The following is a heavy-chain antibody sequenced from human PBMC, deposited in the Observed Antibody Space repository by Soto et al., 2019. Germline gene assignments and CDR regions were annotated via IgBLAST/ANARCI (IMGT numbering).Heavy chain of an antibody. V-gene: IGHV4-34*01. Sequence: SETLSLTCAVYGGSFSGYYWSWIRQPPGKGLEWIGEINHSGSTNYNPSLKSRVTISVDTSKNQFSLKLSSVTAADTAVYYCARGGSVLRFLEWLATGWWFDPWGQGTLVTVSS. J-gene: IGHJ5*02. CDR3: ARGGSVLRFLEWLATGWWFDP. D-gene: IGHD3-3*01. CDR2: INHSGST. CDR1: GGSFSGYY.